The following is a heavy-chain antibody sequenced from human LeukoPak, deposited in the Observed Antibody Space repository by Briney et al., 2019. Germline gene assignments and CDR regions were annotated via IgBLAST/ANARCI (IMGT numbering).Heavy chain of an antibody. CDR3: ARGGQWLVFSYYYYGMDV. CDR2: MNPNSGNT. D-gene: IGHD6-19*01. Sequence: GASVKVSCKASGYTFTSYDINWVRQATGQGLEWMGWMNPNSGNTGYAQKFQGRVTMTRNTSISTAYMELSSLRSEDTAVYYCARGGQWLVFSYYYYGMDVWGQGTTVTVSS. V-gene: IGHV1-8*01. J-gene: IGHJ6*02. CDR1: GYTFTSYD.